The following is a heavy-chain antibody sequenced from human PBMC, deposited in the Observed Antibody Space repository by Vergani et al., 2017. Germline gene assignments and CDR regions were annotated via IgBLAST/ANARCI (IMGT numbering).Heavy chain of an antibody. V-gene: IGHV3-11*04. CDR2: ISTGASTV. CDR3: AKNPGISTTRHYYAMDV. CDR1: GFKFSDHY. Sequence: LEESGGGSVKPGGSLRLSCAASGFKFSDHYMSWIRQAPGKGLEWVSHISTGASTVSYTDSVTGRFTVSRDNDNNSLTLDMTTLRVEYTAVYYCAKNPGISTTRHYYAMDVWGQGTTVTVSS. D-gene: IGHD1-1*01. J-gene: IGHJ6*02.